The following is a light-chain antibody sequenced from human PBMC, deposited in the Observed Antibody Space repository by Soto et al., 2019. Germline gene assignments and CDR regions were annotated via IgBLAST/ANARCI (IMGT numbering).Light chain of an antibody. CDR3: QELGGFT. CDR2: ESS. V-gene: IGKV3-11*01. CDR1: QSVRGY. J-gene: IGKJ3*01. Sequence: TLSLSTGSRATLSRRASQSVRGYLAWYQHRPGQAPRLLMYESSKRAIDTPARFSGSGSGTDFTLTISSLEPEDFAVYYCQELGGFTFGPGTKWIS.